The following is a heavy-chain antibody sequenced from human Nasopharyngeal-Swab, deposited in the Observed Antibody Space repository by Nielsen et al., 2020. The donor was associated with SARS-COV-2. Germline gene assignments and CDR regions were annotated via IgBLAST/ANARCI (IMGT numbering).Heavy chain of an antibody. CDR1: GCSFTSYW. V-gene: IGHV5-51*01. CDR3: ARLPANHYYYYMDV. CDR2: IYPGDSDT. Sequence: KVSCKGSGCSFTSYWIGWVRQMPGKGLEWMGIIYPGDSDTRYSPSFQGQVTISADKSISTAYLQWSSLKASDTAMYYCARLPANHYYYYMDVWGKGTTVTVSS. D-gene: IGHD4/OR15-4a*01. J-gene: IGHJ6*03.